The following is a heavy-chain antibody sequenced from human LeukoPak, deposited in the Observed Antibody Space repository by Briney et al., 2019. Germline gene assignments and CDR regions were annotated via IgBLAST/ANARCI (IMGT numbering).Heavy chain of an antibody. CDR1: GFTFSSYA. CDR3: AKHPGGRWYQLLGFDY. Sequence: GGSLRLSCAASGFTFSSYAMSWVRQAPGKGLEWVSAISGSGGSTYYADSVKGRFTISRDNSKNTLYLQMNSLRAEDTAVYYCAKHPGGRWYQLLGFDYWGQGTLVTVSS. D-gene: IGHD2-2*01. CDR2: ISGSGGST. J-gene: IGHJ4*02. V-gene: IGHV3-23*01.